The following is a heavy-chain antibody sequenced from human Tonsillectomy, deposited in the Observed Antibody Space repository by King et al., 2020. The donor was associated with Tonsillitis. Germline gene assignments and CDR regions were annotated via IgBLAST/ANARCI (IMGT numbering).Heavy chain of an antibody. Sequence: VQLVESGGGVVQPGRSLRLSCAASGFTFSNYGMHWVRQAPGKGLEWVAVISYDGSNKYYADSVKGRFTITRDNSKNKLYLQMNSLRAEDTAVYYCAKRIAAAGTWGYYYYYGMDVWGQGTTVTVSS. J-gene: IGHJ6*02. CDR3: AKRIAAAGTWGYYYYYGMDV. V-gene: IGHV3-30*18. CDR1: GFTFSNYG. CDR2: ISYDGSNK. D-gene: IGHD6-13*01.